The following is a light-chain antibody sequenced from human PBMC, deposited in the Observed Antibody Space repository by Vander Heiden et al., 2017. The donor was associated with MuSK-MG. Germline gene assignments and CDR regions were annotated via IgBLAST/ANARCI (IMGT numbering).Light chain of an antibody. J-gene: IGKJ4*01. Sequence: DIQMIQSPSSLSASVGDRVPITCRASQSISSDLNWYQQKPGTAPKLLSYAACSLQSGVPSRFSGSGSGTDFTLTISGLQPEDFETYYCQQSYSTATFGGGTKVEIK. V-gene: IGKV1-39*01. CDR3: QQSYSTAT. CDR2: AAC. CDR1: QSISSD.